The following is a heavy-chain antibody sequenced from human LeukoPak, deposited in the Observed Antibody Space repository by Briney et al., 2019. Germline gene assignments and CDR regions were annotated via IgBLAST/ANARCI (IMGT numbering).Heavy chain of an antibody. Sequence: SGTLSLTCAVSGGSISSSNWWSWVRQPPGKGLEWIGEIYHSGSTNYNPSLKSRVTISVDKSKNQFSLNLSSVTAADTAVYYCARDPVTRGRFDPWGQGTLVTVPS. V-gene: IGHV4-4*02. CDR3: ARDPVTRGRFDP. CDR2: IYHSGST. D-gene: IGHD4-17*01. J-gene: IGHJ5*02. CDR1: GGSISSSNW.